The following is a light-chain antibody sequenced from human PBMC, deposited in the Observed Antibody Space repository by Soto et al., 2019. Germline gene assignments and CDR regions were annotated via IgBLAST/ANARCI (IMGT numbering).Light chain of an antibody. CDR1: SSDVGGYNY. CDR3: SSYTSSSPLV. CDR2: DVS. V-gene: IGLV2-14*01. Sequence: QCVLTKPASGTGSPGQSITISCTGTSSDVGGYNYVSWYQQHPGKAPKLMIYDVSNRPSGVSNRFSGSKSGNTASLTISGLQAEDEADYYCSSYTSSSPLVFGTGTKVTVL. J-gene: IGLJ1*01.